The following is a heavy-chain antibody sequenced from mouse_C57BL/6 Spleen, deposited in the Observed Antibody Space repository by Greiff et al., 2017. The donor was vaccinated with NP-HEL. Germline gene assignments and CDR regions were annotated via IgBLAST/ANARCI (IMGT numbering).Heavy chain of an antibody. Sequence: QVQLKESGPELVKPRASVKISCKASGYAFSSSWMNWVKQRPGKGLEWIGRIYPGDGDTNYNEKFKSKATLTVDKSSSTAYMQLSSLTSEDSAVYYCARDGYFDYWGQGTTLTVSS. CDR2: IYPGDGDT. J-gene: IGHJ2*01. CDR3: ARDGYFDY. CDR1: GYAFSSSW. V-gene: IGHV1-82*01. D-gene: IGHD2-3*01.